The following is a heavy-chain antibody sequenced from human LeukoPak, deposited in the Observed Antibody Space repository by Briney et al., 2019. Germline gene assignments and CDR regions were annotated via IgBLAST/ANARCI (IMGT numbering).Heavy chain of an antibody. CDR3: ARVGSSSWYGDY. Sequence: GGSLRLSRAASGFTFSSYGMHWVRQVPGKGLEWVAVIWYDGSNKYYADSVKGRFTISRDNSKNTLYPQMNSLRAEDTAVYYCARVGSSSWYGDYWGQGTLVTVSS. J-gene: IGHJ4*02. CDR1: GFTFSSYG. CDR2: IWYDGSNK. D-gene: IGHD6-13*01. V-gene: IGHV3-33*01.